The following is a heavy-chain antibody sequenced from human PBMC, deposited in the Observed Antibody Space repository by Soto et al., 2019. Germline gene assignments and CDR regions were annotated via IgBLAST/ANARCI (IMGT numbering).Heavy chain of an antibody. D-gene: IGHD5-18*01. CDR3: TRELYTYGQTNWFDP. V-gene: IGHV3-49*03. J-gene: IGHJ5*02. CDR1: GFTFGDYA. Sequence: GGSLRLSCTASGFTFGDYAMNWFRQAPGKGLEWIGFIKSRAYGGTTEYAASVKGRFTISRDDSKSIAYLQMNSLKTEDTAVFYCTRELYTYGQTNWFDPWGQGTLVTVPQ. CDR2: IKSRAYGGTT.